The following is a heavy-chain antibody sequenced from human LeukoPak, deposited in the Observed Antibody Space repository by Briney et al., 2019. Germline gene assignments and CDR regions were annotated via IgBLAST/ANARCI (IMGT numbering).Heavy chain of an antibody. D-gene: IGHD4-17*01. J-gene: IGHJ4*02. CDR1: GGSISSYY. CDR3: ARGSHYGDHDYLDY. CDR2: IYYSGST. Sequence: SETLSLTCTVSGGSISSYYWSWIRQPPGKGLEWIGYIYYSGSTNYNPSLKSRVTISVDTSKNQFSLKLSSVTAADTAVYHCARGSHYGDHDYLDYWGQGTLVTVSS. V-gene: IGHV4-59*01.